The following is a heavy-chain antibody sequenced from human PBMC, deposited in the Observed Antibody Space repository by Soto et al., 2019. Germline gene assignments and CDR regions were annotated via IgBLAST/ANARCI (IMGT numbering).Heavy chain of an antibody. CDR3: ARIWYVDTAMVTGRFDP. CDR1: GFSLSNARMG. J-gene: IGHJ5*02. D-gene: IGHD5-18*01. Sequence: QVTLKESGPVLVKPTETLTLTCTVSGFSLSNARMGVSWIRQPPGKALEWLAHIFSNDEKSYSTSLKSRLTISKDTSKSQVVLTMTNMDPVDTATYYCARIWYVDTAMVTGRFDPWGQGTLVTVSS. CDR2: IFSNDEK. V-gene: IGHV2-26*01.